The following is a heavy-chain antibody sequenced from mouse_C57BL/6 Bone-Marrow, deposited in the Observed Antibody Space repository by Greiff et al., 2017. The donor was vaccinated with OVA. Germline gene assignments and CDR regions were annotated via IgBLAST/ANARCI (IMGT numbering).Heavy chain of an antibody. Sequence: QVQLQQPGAELVMPGASVKLSCTASGYTFTSYWMHWVKQRPGQGLEWIGEIDPSDSYTNYNQKFKGKSTLTVDKSSSTVYMQLSSLTSEDSAVYYCARDYGSSLWAMDYWGQGTSVTVSS. D-gene: IGHD1-1*01. V-gene: IGHV1-69*01. J-gene: IGHJ4*01. CDR2: IDPSDSYT. CDR3: ARDYGSSLWAMDY. CDR1: GYTFTSYW.